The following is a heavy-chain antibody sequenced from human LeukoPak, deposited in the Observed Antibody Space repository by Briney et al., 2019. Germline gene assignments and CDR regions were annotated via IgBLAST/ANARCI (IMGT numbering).Heavy chain of an antibody. J-gene: IGHJ4*02. D-gene: IGHD2/OR15-2a*01. CDR2: INMGGSTT. Sequence: PGGSLRLSCTASGFTFSNYWMHWVRQAPGKGLVWVSRINMGGSTTTYADPVKGRFTISRDNAKNTLYLQMTSQVDADTAACYCAREYGQNTPHFDYWGQGTLVTVSS. V-gene: IGHV3-74*01. CDR1: GFTFSNYW. CDR3: AREYGQNTPHFDY.